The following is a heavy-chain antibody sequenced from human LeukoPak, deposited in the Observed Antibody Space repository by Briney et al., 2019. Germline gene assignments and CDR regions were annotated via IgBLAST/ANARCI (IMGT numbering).Heavy chain of an antibody. J-gene: IGHJ4*02. V-gene: IGHV3-33*06. CDR1: GFTFSSYG. Sequence: GGSLRLSCAASGFTFSSYGMHWVRQAPGKGLEWVAVIWYDGGNKYYADSVKGRFTISRDNSKNTLYLQMNSLRAEDTAVYYCAKDFGQRGYSGYDLGYYFDYWGQGTLVTVSS. D-gene: IGHD5-12*01. CDR3: AKDFGQRGYSGYDLGYYFDY. CDR2: IWYDGGNK.